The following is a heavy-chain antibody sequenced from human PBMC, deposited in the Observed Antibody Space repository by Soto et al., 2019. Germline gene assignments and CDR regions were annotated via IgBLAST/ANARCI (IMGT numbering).Heavy chain of an antibody. D-gene: IGHD6-13*01. V-gene: IGHV4-59*08. CDR1: GGSISSYY. J-gene: IGHJ5*02. Sequence: QVQLQESGPGLVKPSETLSLTCTVSGGSISSYYWSWIRQPPGKGLEWIGYIYYSGSTNYNPSPTSRLTISVDTSTNQSALTRSTVTAADTAVYYCARSRQPVRVEGCFDPWGQGTLVTVSS. CDR3: ARSRQPVRVEGCFDP. CDR2: IYYSGST.